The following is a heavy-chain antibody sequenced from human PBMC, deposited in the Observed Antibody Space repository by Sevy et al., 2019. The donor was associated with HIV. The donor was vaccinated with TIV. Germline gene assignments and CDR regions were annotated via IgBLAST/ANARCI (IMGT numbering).Heavy chain of an antibody. V-gene: IGHV3-64D*06. Sequence: GGSLRLSCSAAGFTFSSYAMHWVRQAPGKGLEYVSAISSNGGSTYNADSVKDRFTMSRDNSTNTLYLKMSSLRAEDTAVDYWAKDHHTRTYYYDSSGYSYFDYWGQGTLVTVSS. D-gene: IGHD3-22*01. CDR2: ISSNGGST. J-gene: IGHJ4*02. CDR1: GFTFSSYA. CDR3: AKDHHTRTYYYDSSGYSYFDY.